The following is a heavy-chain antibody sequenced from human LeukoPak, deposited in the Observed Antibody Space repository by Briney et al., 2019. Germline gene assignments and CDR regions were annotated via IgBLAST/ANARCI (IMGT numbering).Heavy chain of an antibody. CDR2: INHSGST. D-gene: IGHD2-21*01. CDR1: GGSFSGYY. Sequence: SETPSLTCAVYGGSFSGYYWSWIRQPPGKGLEWIEEINHSGSTSYNPSLKSRVTISVDTSKNQFSLKLSSVTAADTAVYYCARGPISYCGGDCYFSYYFDYWGQGTLVTVSS. V-gene: IGHV4-34*01. J-gene: IGHJ4*02. CDR3: ARGPISYCGGDCYFSYYFDY.